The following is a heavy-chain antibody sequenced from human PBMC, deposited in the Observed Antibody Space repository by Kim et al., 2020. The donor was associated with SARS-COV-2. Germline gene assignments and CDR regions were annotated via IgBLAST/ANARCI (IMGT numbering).Heavy chain of an antibody. CDR3: ARDQGYSSGWFPFDY. D-gene: IGHD6-19*01. V-gene: IGHV1-46*01. Sequence: QKFQGRVTMTRDTSTSTVYMELSSLRSEDTAVYYCARDQGYSSGWFPFDYWGQGTLVTVSS. J-gene: IGHJ4*02.